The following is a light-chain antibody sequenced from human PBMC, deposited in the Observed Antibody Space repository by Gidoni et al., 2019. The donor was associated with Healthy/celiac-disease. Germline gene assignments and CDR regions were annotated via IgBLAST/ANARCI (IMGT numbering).Light chain of an antibody. V-gene: IGKV1-39*01. Sequence: LQMTQAPSSLSASVGDRVTITCRASQSISSYLNWYQQKPGKAPKLLIYAASSLQSGVPSRFSGSGSGTDFTLTISSLQPEDFATYYCQQSYSTPHTFXAXTKVEIK. CDR3: QQSYSTPHT. CDR2: AAS. CDR1: QSISSY. J-gene: IGKJ4*01.